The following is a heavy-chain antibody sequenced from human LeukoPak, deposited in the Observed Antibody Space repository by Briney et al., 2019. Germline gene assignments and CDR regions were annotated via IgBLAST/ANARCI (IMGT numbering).Heavy chain of an antibody. V-gene: IGHV4-34*01. J-gene: IGHJ4*02. Sequence: KPSETLSLTCAVYGGSFSGYYWSWIRQPPGKGLEWIGEINHSGSANYNPSLKSRVTISVDTSKNQFSLKLSSVTAADTAVYYCARAVAGIGSSYTFPQDYWGQGTLVTVSS. CDR3: ARAVAGIGSSYTFPQDY. CDR2: INHSGSA. CDR1: GGSFSGYY. D-gene: IGHD6-19*01.